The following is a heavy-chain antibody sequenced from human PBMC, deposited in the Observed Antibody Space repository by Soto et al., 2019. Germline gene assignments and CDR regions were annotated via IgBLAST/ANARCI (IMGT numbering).Heavy chain of an antibody. V-gene: IGHV1-8*01. J-gene: IGHJ4*02. CDR1: RYTFISYD. D-gene: IGHD4-4*01. Sequence: GASVKVSCTASRYTFISYDINWVRQATGQGLEWMGWMNPKSANTGYAQNFQGRVTMTRNTSISTAYMELSSLRSEDTAVYYCARSPSWETTVTPYYFDYWGQGTLVTVSS. CDR2: MNPKSANT. CDR3: ARSPSWETTVTPYYFDY.